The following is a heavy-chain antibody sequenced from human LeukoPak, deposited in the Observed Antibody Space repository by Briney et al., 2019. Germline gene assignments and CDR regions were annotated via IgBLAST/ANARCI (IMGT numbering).Heavy chain of an antibody. V-gene: IGHV3-7*01. D-gene: IGHD2-21*01. J-gene: IGHJ6*02. Sequence: GGPLSLSCAPSGVTFIGFGRSGSGQAPGRGLGGLANTNQDGSEEHYADFVRGRFTISRDNAKNSLYLQMNSLRVEDTAVYYCARYCGGDCYGMDVWGQGTTVTVSS. CDR3: ARYCGGDCYGMDV. CDR2: TNQDGSEE. CDR1: GVTFIGFG.